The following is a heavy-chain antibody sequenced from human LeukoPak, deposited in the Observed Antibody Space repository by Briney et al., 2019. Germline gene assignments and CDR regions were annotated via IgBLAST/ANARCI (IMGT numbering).Heavy chain of an antibody. Sequence: ASVKVSCKASGGTFSSYAISWVRQAPGQGLEWMGGIIPIFGTANYAQKFQGRVTITADESTSTAYMELSCLRSEDTAVYYCARNAVPDRPFSGMDVWGKGTTVTVSS. CDR2: IIPIFGTA. CDR1: GGTFSSYA. J-gene: IGHJ6*04. CDR3: ARNAVPDRPFSGMDV. V-gene: IGHV1-69*13. D-gene: IGHD2-2*01.